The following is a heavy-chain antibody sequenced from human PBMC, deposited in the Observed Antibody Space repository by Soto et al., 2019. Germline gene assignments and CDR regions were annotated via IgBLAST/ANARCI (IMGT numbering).Heavy chain of an antibody. CDR1: GYSINSDDY. J-gene: IGHJ4*02. CDR2: IYHSVST. Sequence: PSQTLSLTLTVCGYSINSDDYWGWIRQPPGKGLEWIASIYHSVSTFYNPSLRSRVTISIDTSKNQFSLRLTAVTAADTDMYYCARKAYYPSGRINLFDSCGQGTLVTVSS. V-gene: IGHV4-38-2*02. D-gene: IGHD3-10*01. CDR3: ARKAYYPSGRINLFDS.